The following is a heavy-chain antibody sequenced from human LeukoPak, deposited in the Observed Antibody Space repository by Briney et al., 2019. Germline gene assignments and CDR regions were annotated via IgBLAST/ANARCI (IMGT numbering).Heavy chain of an antibody. V-gene: IGHV5-51*01. Sequence: GESLKISCKGSGYSFTSYWIGWVRQMRGKGLEWMGIIYPGDSDTRYSPSFQGQVTISADKSISTAYLQWSSLKASDTAMYYCARREFGSGYHYGMDVWGQGTTVTVSS. CDR3: ARREFGSGYHYGMDV. D-gene: IGHD3-10*01. CDR1: GYSFTSYW. J-gene: IGHJ6*02. CDR2: IYPGDSDT.